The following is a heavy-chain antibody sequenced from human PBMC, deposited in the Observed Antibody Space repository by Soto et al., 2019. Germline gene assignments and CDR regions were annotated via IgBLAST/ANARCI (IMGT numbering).Heavy chain of an antibody. CDR1: GGTFSSYA. CDR3: ARAPVNYHYFDY. V-gene: IGHV1-69*13. CDR2: IIPIFGTA. Sequence: SVKVSCKASGGTFSSYAISWVRQAPGQGLELMGGIIPIFGTANYAQKFQGRVTITADESTSTAYMELSSLRSEDTAVYYCARAPVNYHYFDYWGQGTLVTVYS. D-gene: IGHD4-4*01. J-gene: IGHJ4*02.